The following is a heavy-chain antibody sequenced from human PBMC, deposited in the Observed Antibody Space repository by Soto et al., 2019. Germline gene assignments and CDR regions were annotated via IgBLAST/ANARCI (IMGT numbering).Heavy chain of an antibody. Sequence: QVHLVQSGAEVKKPGASVTVSCKGSGYTFTSYGTTWVRQAPGQGLEWMGWISAHNGNTDYAQKLQGRVTVTRDTSTSTAYMELRSLRSDDTAVYYCARGRYGDYWGQGALVTVSS. J-gene: IGHJ4*02. V-gene: IGHV1-18*01. CDR2: ISAHNGNT. D-gene: IGHD1-1*01. CDR3: ARGRYGDY. CDR1: GYTFTSYG.